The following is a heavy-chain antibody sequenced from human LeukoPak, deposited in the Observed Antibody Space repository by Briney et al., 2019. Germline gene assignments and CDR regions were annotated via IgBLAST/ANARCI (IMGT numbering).Heavy chain of an antibody. CDR3: ATNHYGDDSFTY. J-gene: IGHJ4*01. D-gene: IGHD4-17*01. CDR1: GGSISSGDYY. CDR2: IYYSGST. Sequence: SETLSLTCTVSGGSISSGDYYWSWIRQPPGKGLEWIGYIYYSGSTYYNPSLKSRVTISVDTSKNQFSLKLSSVTAADTAVYYSATNHYGDDSFTYGGHGPLVNV. V-gene: IGHV4-30-4*01.